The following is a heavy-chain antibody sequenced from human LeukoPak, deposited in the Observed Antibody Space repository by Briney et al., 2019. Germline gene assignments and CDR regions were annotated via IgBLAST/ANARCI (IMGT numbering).Heavy chain of an antibody. J-gene: IGHJ4*02. CDR2: ISGSGDST. D-gene: IGHD3-10*02. CDR3: AKYVTDPPYFDY. V-gene: IGHV3-23*01. CDR1: GFTFSFYA. Sequence: PGGSLRISCAASGFTFSFYARTWVRQAPGKGLEWVSAISGSGDSTYYAGSVKGRFTISRDNSKNTLYLQMNRLRAEDTALYFCAKYVTDPPYFDYWGQGTLVTVSS.